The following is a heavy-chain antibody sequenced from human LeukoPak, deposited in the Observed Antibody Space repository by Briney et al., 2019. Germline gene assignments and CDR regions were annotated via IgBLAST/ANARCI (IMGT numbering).Heavy chain of an antibody. Sequence: GESLKISCQGSGYSFNLFWIGWVRQMPGKGLEWMGIIYPGDSDTRYSPSFQGQVTISADKSISTAYLQWSSLKASDTAMYYCARRVAGLPPSDWGQGTLVTVSS. J-gene: IGHJ4*02. CDR1: GYSFNLFW. CDR3: ARRVAGLPPSD. V-gene: IGHV5-51*01. D-gene: IGHD6-19*01. CDR2: IYPGDSDT.